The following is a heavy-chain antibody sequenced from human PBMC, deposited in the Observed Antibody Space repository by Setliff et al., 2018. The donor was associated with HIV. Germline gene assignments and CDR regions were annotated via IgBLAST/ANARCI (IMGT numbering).Heavy chain of an antibody. CDR3: AREPKGGDDRALDY. J-gene: IGHJ4*02. V-gene: IGHV4-4*07. Sequence: SETLSLTCTVSGGSISGYFWSWIRQPAGKGLEWIGRTFTSGITNYSPSLKSRVTMSVDTTKNQFSLNLTSVTAADTAVYYCAREPKGGDDRALDYWGQGTLVTVSS. CDR1: GGSISGYF. CDR2: TFTSGIT. D-gene: IGHD3-16*01.